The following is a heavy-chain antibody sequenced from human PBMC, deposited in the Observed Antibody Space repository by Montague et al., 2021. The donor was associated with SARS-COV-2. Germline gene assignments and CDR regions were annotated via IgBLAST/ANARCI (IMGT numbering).Heavy chain of an antibody. CDR3: AIEVGAMVYYYGMDV. CDR1: GASINAYY. D-gene: IGHD1-26*01. V-gene: IGHV4-59*05. J-gene: IGHJ6*02. Sequence: SETLSLTCTVSGASINAYYWTWIRQPPGKGLEWIGSIYYSGSTYYNPSLKSRVTISVDTSKNQFSLKLSSVTAADTAVYYCAIEVGAMVYYYGMDVWGQGTTVTVSS. CDR2: IYYSGST.